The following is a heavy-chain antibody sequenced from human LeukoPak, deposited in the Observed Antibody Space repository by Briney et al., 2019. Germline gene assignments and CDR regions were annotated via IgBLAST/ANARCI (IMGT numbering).Heavy chain of an antibody. V-gene: IGHV4-34*01. CDR2: INHSGST. D-gene: IGHD3-10*02. CDR3: ASSYVCNWFDP. Sequence: PSETLSLTCAVYGGSFSGYYWSWIRQPPGKGLEWIGEINHSGSTNYNPSLKSRVTISVDTSKNQFSLKLSSVTAADTAVYYCASSYVCNWFDPWGQGTLVTVSS. CDR1: GGSFSGYY. J-gene: IGHJ5*02.